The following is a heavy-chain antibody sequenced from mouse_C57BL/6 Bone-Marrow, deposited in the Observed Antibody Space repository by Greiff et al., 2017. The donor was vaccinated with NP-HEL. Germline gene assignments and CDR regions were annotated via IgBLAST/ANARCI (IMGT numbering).Heavy chain of an antibody. CDR2: IDPANGNT. J-gene: IGHJ4*01. CDR3: ASPPIYDGYFYYAMDY. Sequence: VQLKQSVAELVRPGASVKLSCTASGFNIKNTYMHWVKQRPEQGLEWIGRIDPANGNTKYAPKFQGKATITADTSSNTAYLQLSSLTSEDTAIYYCASPPIYDGYFYYAMDYWGQGTSVTVSS. D-gene: IGHD2-3*01. V-gene: IGHV14-3*01. CDR1: GFNIKNTY.